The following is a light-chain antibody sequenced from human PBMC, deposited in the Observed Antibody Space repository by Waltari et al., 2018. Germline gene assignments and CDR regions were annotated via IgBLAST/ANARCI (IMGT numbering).Light chain of an antibody. V-gene: IGKV1-39*01. J-gene: IGKJ4*01. CDR2: AVS. Sequence: DIQMTQSPSSLSASVGDRVTITCRASQMIASYLNCYQQKPGKAPQLLISAVSTLRSGVPSRFSGSGSGTDFTLTISSLQPEDFAIYYCQQNYITHLTFGGGTRVEIK. CDR3: QQNYITHLT. CDR1: QMIASY.